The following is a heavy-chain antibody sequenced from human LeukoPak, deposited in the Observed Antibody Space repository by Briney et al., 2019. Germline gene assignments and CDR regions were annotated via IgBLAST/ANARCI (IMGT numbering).Heavy chain of an antibody. V-gene: IGHV3-53*01. CDR1: GFTVSSNY. CDR3: AKRIQSALATGY. J-gene: IGHJ4*02. CDR2: IYSGGST. D-gene: IGHD5-18*01. Sequence: GGSLRLSCAASGFTVSSNYMSWVRQAPGKGLEWVSVIYSGGSTYYADSVKGRFTISRDNSKNTLYLQMNSLRAEDTAVYYCAKRIQSALATGYWGQGTLVTVSS.